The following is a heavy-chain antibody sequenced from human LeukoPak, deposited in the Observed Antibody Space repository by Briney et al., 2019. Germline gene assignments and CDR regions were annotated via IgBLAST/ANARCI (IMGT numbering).Heavy chain of an antibody. D-gene: IGHD2-21*02. Sequence: PSETLSLTCTVSGGSISRYYWSWVRQPPGKGLEWIGYVYYSGSTNYNPSLKSRVTISVDTSQTQFSLKLGSVTAADTAVYYCASGGDMRYFDYWGQGTLVTVSS. CDR1: GGSISRYY. CDR3: ASGGDMRYFDY. J-gene: IGHJ4*02. V-gene: IGHV4-59*01. CDR2: VYYSGST.